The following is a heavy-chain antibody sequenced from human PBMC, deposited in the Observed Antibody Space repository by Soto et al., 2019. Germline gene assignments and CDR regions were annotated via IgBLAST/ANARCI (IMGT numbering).Heavy chain of an antibody. Sequence: TGGSLRLSCAASGFRFSDHYMTWIRQAPGKGLEWVSKTSSSGATMYYADSVKGRFTVSRDNAQNSLYLQMNGLRAEDTAVYYCAGDPYYYGSAFWGQGTLVTVSS. J-gene: IGHJ4*02. CDR1: GFRFSDHY. V-gene: IGHV3-11*01. CDR2: TSSSGATM. CDR3: AGDPYYYGSAF. D-gene: IGHD3-10*01.